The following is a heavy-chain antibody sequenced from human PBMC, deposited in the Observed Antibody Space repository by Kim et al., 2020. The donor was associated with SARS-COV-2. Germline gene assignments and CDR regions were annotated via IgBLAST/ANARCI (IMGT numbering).Heavy chain of an antibody. CDR2: IYYSGST. V-gene: IGHV4-39*01. CDR3: ARHVYSSSWYGVDYYYGMDV. Sequence: SETLSLTCTVSGGSISSSSYYWGWIRQPPGKGLEWIGSIYYSGSTYYNPSLKSRVTISVDTSKNQFSLKLSSVTAADTAVYYCARHVYSSSWYGVDYYYGMDVWGHGTTVTVSS. D-gene: IGHD6-13*01. J-gene: IGHJ6*02. CDR1: GGSISSSSYY.